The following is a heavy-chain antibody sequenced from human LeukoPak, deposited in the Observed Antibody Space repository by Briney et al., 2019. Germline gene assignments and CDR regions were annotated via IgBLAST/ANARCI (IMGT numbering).Heavy chain of an antibody. CDR3: ARDDTAMAPGGY. CDR1: GFTFNNYG. D-gene: IGHD5-18*01. V-gene: IGHV3-21*01. Sequence: GGSLRLSCAASGFTFNNYGMSWVRQAPGKGLEWVSSISSSSSYIYYADSVKGRFTISRDNAKNSLYLQMNSLRAEDTAVYYCARDDTAMAPGGYWGQGTLVTVSS. J-gene: IGHJ4*02. CDR2: ISSSSSYI.